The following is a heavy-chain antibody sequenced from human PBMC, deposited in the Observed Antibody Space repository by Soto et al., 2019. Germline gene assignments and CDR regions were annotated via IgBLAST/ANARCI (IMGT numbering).Heavy chain of an antibody. CDR1: GFTFDDYA. D-gene: IGHD6-6*01. Sequence: EVQLVESGGGLVQPGRSLRLSCAASGFTFDDYAMHWVRQAPGKGLEWVSGISWNSGSIGYADSVKGRFTLSRDNAKNSLYLHMNSLRAEDTALYYCANGGAAHYFDYWGQGTLVTVSS. V-gene: IGHV3-9*01. CDR2: ISWNSGSI. J-gene: IGHJ4*02. CDR3: ANGGAAHYFDY.